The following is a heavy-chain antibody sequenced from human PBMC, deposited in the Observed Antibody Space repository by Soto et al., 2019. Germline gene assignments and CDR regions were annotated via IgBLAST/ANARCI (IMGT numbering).Heavy chain of an antibody. CDR1: GGSISSYY. V-gene: IGHV4-59*01. CDR3: ARDPDYGDYGGEAFDI. J-gene: IGHJ3*02. D-gene: IGHD4-17*01. CDR2: IYYSGST. Sequence: QVQLQESGPGLVTPSETLSLTCTVSGGSISSYYWSWIRQSPGKGLEWIGYIYYSGSTNYNPSLKSRVTISVDTSKNQFSLKLSSVTAADTAVYYCARDPDYGDYGGEAFDIWGQGTMVTVSS.